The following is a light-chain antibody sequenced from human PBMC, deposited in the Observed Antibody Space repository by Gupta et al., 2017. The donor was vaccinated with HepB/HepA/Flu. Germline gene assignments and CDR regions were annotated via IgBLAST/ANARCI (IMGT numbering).Light chain of an antibody. J-gene: IGKJ4*01. CDR3: QQYNDYRRLT. CDR2: EAS. V-gene: IGKV1-5*03. CDR1: QNIGTW. Sequence: ILLTQSPSSLSASVGNRVTITCRASQNIGTWFAWYQQKPGKAPKLLIYEASSSQSGVPSRFSGSGSGTEFTLTIDSLQPDDFATYYCQQYNDYRRLTFGGGTKVDIK.